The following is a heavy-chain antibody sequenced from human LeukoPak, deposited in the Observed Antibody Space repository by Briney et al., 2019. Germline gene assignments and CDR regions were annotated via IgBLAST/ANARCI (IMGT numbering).Heavy chain of an antibody. Sequence: GESLKISCKGSGYSFSSYWIGWVRQMPGKGLEWMGIIYPGDSHTRYSPSFQGQVTISADKSISTAYLQWSSLKASDSAMYYRTRGRRDCSSTSCYFEYWGQGTLVTVSS. CDR2: IYPGDSHT. D-gene: IGHD2-2*01. V-gene: IGHV5-51*01. CDR1: GYSFSSYW. CDR3: TRGRRDCSSTSCYFEY. J-gene: IGHJ4*02.